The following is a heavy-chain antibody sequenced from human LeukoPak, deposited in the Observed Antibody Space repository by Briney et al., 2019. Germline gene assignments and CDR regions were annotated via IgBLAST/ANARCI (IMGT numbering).Heavy chain of an antibody. CDR1: GFTFSSYV. V-gene: IGHV3-23*01. CDR2: ISASGGST. J-gene: IGHJ4*02. Sequence: GGSLRLSCAASGFTFSSYVMSWVRQAPGKGLEWASFISASGGSTYYAGSVKGRFTISRDNSKNTLFLQMSSLRAEDTAVYYCAKDLGDSGGYNPFDFWGQGTLVTVSS. D-gene: IGHD3-22*01. CDR3: AKDLGDSGGYNPFDF.